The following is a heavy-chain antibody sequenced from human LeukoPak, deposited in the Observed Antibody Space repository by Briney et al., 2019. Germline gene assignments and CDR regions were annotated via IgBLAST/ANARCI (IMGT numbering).Heavy chain of an antibody. CDR2: IDSDGSST. Sequence: GGSLRLSCEASGFTFSSYWMHWVRQAPGKGLVWVSRIDSDGSSTSYADSVKGRFTISRDNAKNTLYLQMDSLRAEDTAVYHCARDTAVVRWYFDLWGRGTLVTVSS. CDR3: ARDTAVVRWYFDL. J-gene: IGHJ2*01. D-gene: IGHD5-18*01. V-gene: IGHV3-74*01. CDR1: GFTFSSYW.